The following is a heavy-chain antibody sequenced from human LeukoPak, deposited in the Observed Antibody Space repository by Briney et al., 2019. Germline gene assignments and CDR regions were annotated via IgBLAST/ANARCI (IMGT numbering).Heavy chain of an antibody. Sequence: GRSLRLSCAAFGFTLSTYAMHWVRQAPGKGLEWVAVIGYDGSNKYDADSVKGRFTISRDNSKNMMYLQMNSLRAEDTAVYYCARDRFMVRGVMVGTFDLWGQGTMVTVSS. CDR2: IGYDGSNK. CDR3: ARDRFMVRGVMVGTFDL. D-gene: IGHD3-10*01. V-gene: IGHV3-33*01. CDR1: GFTLSTYA. J-gene: IGHJ3*01.